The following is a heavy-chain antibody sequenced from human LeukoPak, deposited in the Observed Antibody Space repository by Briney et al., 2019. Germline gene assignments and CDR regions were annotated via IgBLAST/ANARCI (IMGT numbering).Heavy chain of an antibody. D-gene: IGHD2-15*01. J-gene: IGHJ4*02. CDR2: ISSSGGST. CDR3: AKDAGDCSGGTCRESDY. CDR1: GFTFDVYA. Sequence: PGGSLRLSCAASGFTFDVYAMNWVRRAPGKGLEWVSAISSSGGSTYYADSVKGRFTISRDNSKNTLNLQMNSLRAEDTAIYYCAKDAGDCSGGTCRESDYWGQGTLVTVSS. V-gene: IGHV3-23*01.